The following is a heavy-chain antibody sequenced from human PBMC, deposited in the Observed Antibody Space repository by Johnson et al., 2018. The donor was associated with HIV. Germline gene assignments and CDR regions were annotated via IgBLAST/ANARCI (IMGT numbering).Heavy chain of an antibody. CDR2: ISYDGSNK. CDR1: GFTFSSYA. V-gene: IGHV3-30*04. CDR3: ARDQSSGPHDAFDI. Sequence: QVQLVESGGGVVQPGRSLRLSCAASGFTFSSYAMHWVRQAPGKGLEWVAVISYDGSNKYYADSVKGRFTISRDNSKNTLYLQMNSLRAEDTAGYYCARDQSSGPHDAFDIWGQGTMVTVSS. D-gene: IGHD3-22*01. J-gene: IGHJ3*02.